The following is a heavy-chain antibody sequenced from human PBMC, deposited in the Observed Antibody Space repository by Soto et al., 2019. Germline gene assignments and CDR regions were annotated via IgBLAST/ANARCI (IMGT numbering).Heavy chain of an antibody. CDR3: AKATEWELPPLWGDWGFDY. D-gene: IGHD1-26*01. CDR1: GFTFSSYG. V-gene: IGHV3-30*18. Sequence: QVQLVESGGGVVQPGRSLRLSCAASGFTFSSYGMHWVRQAPGKGLEWVAVISYDGSNKYYADSVKGRFTISRDNSKNTLYLQMNSLRAEDTAVYYCAKATEWELPPLWGDWGFDYWGQGTLVTVSS. CDR2: ISYDGSNK. J-gene: IGHJ4*02.